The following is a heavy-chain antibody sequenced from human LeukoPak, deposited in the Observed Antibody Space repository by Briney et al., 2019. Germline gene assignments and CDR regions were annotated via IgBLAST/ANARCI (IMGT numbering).Heavy chain of an antibody. CDR3: ARDVGRPIAAAGNI. D-gene: IGHD6-13*01. CDR2: IYTGGST. CDR1: GASISSYF. Sequence: SETLSLTCTVSGASISSYFWSWIRQPAGKGLEWIGRIYTGGSTNYNPSLKSRVTMSVDTSKNQFSLKLSSVTAADTAVYYCARDVGRPIAAAGNIWGQGTLVTVSS. V-gene: IGHV4-4*07. J-gene: IGHJ4*02.